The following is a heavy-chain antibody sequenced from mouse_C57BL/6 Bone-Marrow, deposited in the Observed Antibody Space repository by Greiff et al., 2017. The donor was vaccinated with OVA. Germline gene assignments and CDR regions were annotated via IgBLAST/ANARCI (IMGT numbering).Heavy chain of an antibody. J-gene: IGHJ1*03. D-gene: IGHD2-1*01. V-gene: IGHV1-9*01. Sequence: QVQLQQSGAELMKPGASVKLSCKATGYTFTGYWIEWVKQRPGHGLEWIGEILPGSGSTNYNEKFKGKATFTADTSSNTAYMQLSSLTTEDSAIDYCARDGNYGWYFDVWGTGTTVTVSS. CDR2: ILPGSGST. CDR3: ARDGNYGWYFDV. CDR1: GYTFTGYW.